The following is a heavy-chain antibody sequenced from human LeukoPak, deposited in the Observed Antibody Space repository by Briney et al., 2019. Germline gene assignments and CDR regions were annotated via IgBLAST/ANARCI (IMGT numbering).Heavy chain of an antibody. CDR1: GGSISGYF. D-gene: IGHD5-12*01. CDR3: AREPTSGREPTSGRPLDY. V-gene: IGHV4-4*07. Sequence: SETLSLTCTVSGGSISGYFWSWIRQPAGKGLEWIGRIYSSGSNNYNPSLKSRVTMSLDTSKNHLSLNLSSVTAADTAVYHCAREPTSGREPTSGRPLDYWGQGTLVTVSS. J-gene: IGHJ4*02. CDR2: IYSSGSN.